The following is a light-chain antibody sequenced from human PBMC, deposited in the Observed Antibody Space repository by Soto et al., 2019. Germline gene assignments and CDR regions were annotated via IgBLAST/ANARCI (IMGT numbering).Light chain of an antibody. Sequence: EVVLTQSPATLSLSPGERATLSCRASERIGNYLAWYQQKLGQAPKLLIYDASHRAIGIPGRFSGDGSGTDFTLTISSLEPEDFAVYDCQWRSDWPPRLTFGGGTKVEIK. J-gene: IGKJ4*01. CDR2: DAS. CDR3: QWRSDWPPRLT. CDR1: ERIGNY. V-gene: IGKV3-11*01.